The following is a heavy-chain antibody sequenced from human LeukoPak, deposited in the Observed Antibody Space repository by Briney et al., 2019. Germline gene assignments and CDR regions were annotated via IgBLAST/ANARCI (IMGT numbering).Heavy chain of an antibody. V-gene: IGHV3-21*01. CDR2: ISSSSSYI. J-gene: IGHJ4*02. Sequence: GGSLRLSCAASGFTFSSYSMNWVRQAPGKGLEWVSSISSSSSYIYYADSVKGRFTISRDNAKSSLYLQMDSLRAEDTAVYYCAASYSSSWTRFDYWGQGTLVTVSS. CDR1: GFTFSSYS. CDR3: AASYSSSWTRFDY. D-gene: IGHD6-13*01.